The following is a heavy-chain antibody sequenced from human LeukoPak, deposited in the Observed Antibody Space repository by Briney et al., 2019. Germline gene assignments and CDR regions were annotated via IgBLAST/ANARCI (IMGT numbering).Heavy chain of an antibody. D-gene: IGHD6-6*01. V-gene: IGHV4-39*07. CDR1: GGSISSSSYY. J-gene: IGHJ3*02. CDR2: INHSGST. CDR3: ARVRAGYSSSSRAFDI. Sequence: SETLSLTCTVSGGSISSSSYYWGWIRQPPGKGLEWIGEINHSGSTNYNPSLKSRVTISVDTSKNQFSLKLSSVTAADTAVYYCARVRAGYSSSSRAFDIWGQGTMVTVSS.